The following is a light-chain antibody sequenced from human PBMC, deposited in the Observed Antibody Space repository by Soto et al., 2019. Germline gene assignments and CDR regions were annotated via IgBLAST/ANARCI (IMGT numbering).Light chain of an antibody. CDR2: VNSDGSH. CDR3: QTWGTGIHVV. Sequence: QPVLTQSPSASASLGASVKLTCTLSSGHSSYAIAWHQQQPEKGPRYLIKVNSDGSHIKGDGIPDRFSGSSSGAERYLTISSLQSEDEADYYCQTWGTGIHVVFGGGTKVTVL. V-gene: IGLV4-69*01. CDR1: SGHSSYA. J-gene: IGLJ2*01.